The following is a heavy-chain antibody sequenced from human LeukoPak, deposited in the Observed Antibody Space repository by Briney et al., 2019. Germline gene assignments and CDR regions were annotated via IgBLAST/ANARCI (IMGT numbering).Heavy chain of an antibody. CDR2: IFHSGST. Sequence: SETLSLTCTVSGGSISSSSYYWGWIRQPPGKGLEWIGTIFHSGSTYYNPSLKSRVTVSVDTSKNQLSLMMTSVTAADTSVYYCARHPGIAVAGTTNFDYWGQGTLVTVSS. D-gene: IGHD6-19*01. J-gene: IGHJ4*02. CDR3: ARHPGIAVAGTTNFDY. V-gene: IGHV4-39*01. CDR1: GGSISSSSYY.